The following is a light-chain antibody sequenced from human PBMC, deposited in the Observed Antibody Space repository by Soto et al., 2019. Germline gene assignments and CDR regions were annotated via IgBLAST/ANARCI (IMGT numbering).Light chain of an antibody. CDR1: QSVRTW. Sequence: DIQMTQFPSTLSASVGDRVTITCRASQSVRTWLAWYQQKPGKPPNLLIYKASSLQTGVPSRFSGSGSGTEFTRTISGLQPDDFATYYCQQYYSYSWTFGQGTKVEIE. J-gene: IGKJ1*01. V-gene: IGKV1-5*03. CDR2: KAS. CDR3: QQYYSYSWT.